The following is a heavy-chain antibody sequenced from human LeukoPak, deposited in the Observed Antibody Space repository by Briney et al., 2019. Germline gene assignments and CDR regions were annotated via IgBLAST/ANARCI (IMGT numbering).Heavy chain of an antibody. Sequence: ASVKVSCKTSGGTFLSHTFSWVRQAPGQGLEWMGRIIPILGIANYAQKFQGRVTITADKSTSTAYMELSSLRSEDTAVYYCARGIPCSTSCCNWFDPWGQGTLVTVSS. CDR1: GGTFLSHT. V-gene: IGHV1-69*02. CDR3: ARGIPCSTSCCNWFDP. J-gene: IGHJ5*02. D-gene: IGHD2-2*01. CDR2: IIPILGIA.